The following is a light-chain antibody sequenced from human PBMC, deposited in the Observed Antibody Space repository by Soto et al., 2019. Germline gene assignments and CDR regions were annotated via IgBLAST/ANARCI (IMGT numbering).Light chain of an antibody. CDR1: QSVSSN. CDR3: QQYSNWPRT. Sequence: EIVMTQSPATLSVSPGERATLSCRASQSVSSNLAWYQQKPGQAPRLLIYGASTRATGFPARFSGSGSGTEFTLTIRSLQSEDFAVYYCQQYSNWPRTFGQGTKVDIK. V-gene: IGKV3-15*01. CDR2: GAS. J-gene: IGKJ1*01.